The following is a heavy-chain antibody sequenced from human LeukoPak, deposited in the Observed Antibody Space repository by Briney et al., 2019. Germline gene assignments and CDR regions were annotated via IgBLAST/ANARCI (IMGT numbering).Heavy chain of an antibody. D-gene: IGHD3-3*01. CDR3: ARDWMEWLLPSAYYYYGMDV. V-gene: IGHV3-30-3*01. CDR1: GFTFSSYA. J-gene: IGHJ6*02. Sequence: PGGSLRLSCAASGFTFSSYAMHWVRQAPGKGLEWVAVISYDGSNKYYADSVKGRFTISRDNSKNTLYLQMNSLRAEDTAVYYCARDWMEWLLPSAYYYYGMDVWGQGTTVTVSS. CDR2: ISYDGSNK.